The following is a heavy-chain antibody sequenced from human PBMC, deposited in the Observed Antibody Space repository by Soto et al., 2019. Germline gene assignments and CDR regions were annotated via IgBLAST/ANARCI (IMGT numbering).Heavy chain of an antibody. CDR1: GYTFTSYD. D-gene: IGHD6-19*01. CDR3: ARDSSGWYYYYYGMDV. J-gene: IGHJ6*02. V-gene: IGHV1-8*01. Sequence: QVQLVQSGAEVKKPGASVKVSCKASGYTFTSYDINWVRQATGQGLEWMGWMNPNSGNTGYAQKFQGRFTMTRNTSRSTAYMELSSLRSEDTAVYYCARDSSGWYYYYYGMDVWGQGTTVTVSS. CDR2: MNPNSGNT.